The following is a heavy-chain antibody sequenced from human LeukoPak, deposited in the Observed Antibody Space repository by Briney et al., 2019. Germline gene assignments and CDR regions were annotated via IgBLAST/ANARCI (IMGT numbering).Heavy chain of an antibody. CDR2: ISSSSSYI. J-gene: IGHJ3*02. Sequence: GGSLRLSCAASGFTFSSYSMNWVRQAPGKGLEWVSSISSSSSYIYYADSVKGRFTISRDNAKNSLYLQMNSLRAEDTAVYYCARTTVTTRDDAFDIWGQGTMVTVSS. V-gene: IGHV3-21*01. CDR3: ARTTVTTRDDAFDI. CDR1: GFTFSSYS. D-gene: IGHD4-17*01.